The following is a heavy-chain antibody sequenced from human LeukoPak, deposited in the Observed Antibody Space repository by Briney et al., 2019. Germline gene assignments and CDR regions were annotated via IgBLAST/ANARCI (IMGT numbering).Heavy chain of an antibody. V-gene: IGHV3-23*01. Sequence: GGSLRLSCAASGFTFSIYSMSWVRQAPGKGLEWLSAISDSGGGTYYADSVRGRFIISRDSSKNTLYMQMNSLGAEDTAVYFCAKEGGYCIGADCPRRIDDWGQGTLVTVSS. CDR1: GFTFSIYS. D-gene: IGHD2-15*01. CDR3: AKEGGYCIGADCPRRIDD. J-gene: IGHJ4*02. CDR2: ISDSGGGT.